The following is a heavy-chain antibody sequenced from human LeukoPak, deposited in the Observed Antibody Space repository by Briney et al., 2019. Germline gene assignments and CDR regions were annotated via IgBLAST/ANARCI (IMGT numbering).Heavy chain of an antibody. CDR1: GFTFSSYS. V-gene: IGHV3-21*04. CDR3: ARPPYDSSGYYFDY. CDR2: ISSSSSYI. D-gene: IGHD3-22*01. Sequence: GGSLRLSCAASGFTFSSYSMNWVRQAPGKGLEWVSSISSSSSYIYYADSVKGRFTISRDNAKNSLYLQMNSLRAEDTAMYYCARPPYDSSGYYFDYWGQGTLVTVSS. J-gene: IGHJ4*02.